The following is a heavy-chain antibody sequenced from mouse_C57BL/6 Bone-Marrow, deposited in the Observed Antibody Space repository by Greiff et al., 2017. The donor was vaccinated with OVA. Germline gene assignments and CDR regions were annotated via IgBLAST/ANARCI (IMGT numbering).Heavy chain of an antibody. CDR2: INPSTGGT. CDR1: GYSFTGYY. D-gene: IGHD2-4*01. Sequence: VQLKESGPELVKPGASVKISCKASGYSFTGYYMNWVKQSPEKSLEWIGEINPSTGGTTYNQKFKAKATLTVDKSSSTAYMQLKSLTSEDSAVYYCARYDYDKGYWGQGTTLTVSS. J-gene: IGHJ2*01. V-gene: IGHV1-42*01. CDR3: ARYDYDKGY.